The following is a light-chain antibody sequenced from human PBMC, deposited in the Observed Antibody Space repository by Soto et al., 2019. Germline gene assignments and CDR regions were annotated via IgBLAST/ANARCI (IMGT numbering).Light chain of an antibody. CDR2: EVS. J-gene: IGLJ3*02. Sequence: LTQPHSVSESPGKTVTISCTRSSGGIASNYVSWYQQHPGKAPRLMIYEVSNRPSGVSNRFSGSKSGNTASLTISGLQAEDEADYYCSSYTVSTPVVFGGGTKLTVL. V-gene: IGLV2-14*01. CDR3: SSYTVSTPVV. CDR1: SSGGIASNY.